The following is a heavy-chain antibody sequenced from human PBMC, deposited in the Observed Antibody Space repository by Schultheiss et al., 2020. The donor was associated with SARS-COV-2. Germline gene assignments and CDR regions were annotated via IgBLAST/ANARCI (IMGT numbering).Heavy chain of an antibody. D-gene: IGHD1-26*01. J-gene: IGHJ4*02. CDR2: ISNSGGST. Sequence: GGSLRLSCAASGFTFSSYAMSWVRQAPGKGLEWVSAISNSGGSTYYADSVKGRFTISRDNSKNTLYLQMNSLRAEDTAVYYCAKVDSSLDELGAGWWGQGTLVTVSS. CDR3: AKVDSSLDELGAGW. V-gene: IGHV3-23*01. CDR1: GFTFSSYA.